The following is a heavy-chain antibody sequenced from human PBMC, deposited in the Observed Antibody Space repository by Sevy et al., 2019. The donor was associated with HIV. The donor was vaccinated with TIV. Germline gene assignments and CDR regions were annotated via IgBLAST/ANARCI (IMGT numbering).Heavy chain of an antibody. Sequence: ASVKVSWKVSGATLTNLSMHWVRQAPGKGLEWMGTFDPEDGETIYAQKFQVRVTMTEDTSTDTAYMELSSLRSEDTAVYYCATTKDYYEDNGDPFDYWGKGTLVTVSS. CDR1: GATLTNLS. J-gene: IGHJ4*02. CDR3: ATTKDYYEDNGDPFDY. V-gene: IGHV1-24*01. CDR2: FDPEDGET. D-gene: IGHD3-22*01.